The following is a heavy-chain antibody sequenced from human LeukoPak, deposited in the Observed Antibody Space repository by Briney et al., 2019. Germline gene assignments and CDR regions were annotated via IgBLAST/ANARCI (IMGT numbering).Heavy chain of an antibody. CDR3: TTDSFMIRGASYYYYYGMDV. CDR1: GFPFNNAW. D-gene: IGHD3-10*01. V-gene: IGHV3-15*01. Sequence: GGSLRLSCTASGFPFNNAWMSWVRQAPGQGLEWVGRIKNKIDGGTADHAAPVKGRFTISRDDSKNTLYLQMNSLKTEDTAVYYCTTDSFMIRGASYYYYYGMDVWGKGTTVTVSS. CDR2: IKNKIDGGTA. J-gene: IGHJ6*04.